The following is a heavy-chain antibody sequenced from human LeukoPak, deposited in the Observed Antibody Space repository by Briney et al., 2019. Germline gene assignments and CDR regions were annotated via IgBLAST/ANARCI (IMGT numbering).Heavy chain of an antibody. D-gene: IGHD3-16*02. CDR1: GYTFTAYD. J-gene: IGHJ4*02. V-gene: IGHV1-2*06. CDR3: ARGPYDYVWGNYRHTAASFDY. Sequence: GASVKVSCNASGYTFTAYDMHWVRQAPGQGLEWMGRINPNRGGTTYAQHFQGRVTMTRDTSISTAYLELSSLRPDDTAMYYCARGPYDYVWGNYRHTAASFDYWGQGTLVTVSS. CDR2: INPNRGGT.